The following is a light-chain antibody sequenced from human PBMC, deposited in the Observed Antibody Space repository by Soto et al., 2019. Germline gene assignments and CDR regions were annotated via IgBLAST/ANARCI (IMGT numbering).Light chain of an antibody. Sequence: DIVMTQSPLSLPFTPGEPASISCRSSQSLLHSNGYNYLDWYLQKPGQSPQLLIYLGSNRASGVPDRFRGSGSGTDFTLKISRVEAEDVGVYYCMQTLQTPWTFGLGTKVDIK. CDR2: LGS. V-gene: IGKV2-28*01. CDR3: MQTLQTPWT. CDR1: QSLLHSNGYNY. J-gene: IGKJ1*01.